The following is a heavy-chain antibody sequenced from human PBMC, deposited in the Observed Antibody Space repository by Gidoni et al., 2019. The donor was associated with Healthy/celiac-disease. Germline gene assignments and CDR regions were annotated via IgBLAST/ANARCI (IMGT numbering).Heavy chain of an antibody. CDR1: GLTFSSYA. D-gene: IGHD3-3*01. V-gene: IGHV3-30-3*01. Sequence: QVQLVESGGGVVQHGRSRRRPCAAPGLTFSSYAMHWGRQAPGKGLGWVAFISYDGSNKYYADSVKGRFTISRDNSKNTLYLQMNSLRAEDTAVYYCAHITIFGVEAGYFDYWGQGTLVTVSS. CDR3: AHITIFGVEAGYFDY. J-gene: IGHJ4*02. CDR2: ISYDGSNK.